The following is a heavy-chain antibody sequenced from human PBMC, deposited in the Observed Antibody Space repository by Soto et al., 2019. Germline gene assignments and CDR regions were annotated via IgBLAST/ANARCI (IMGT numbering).Heavy chain of an antibody. CDR2: IKTDGSST. J-gene: IGHJ4*02. CDR3: STLVVPRDPLSY. D-gene: IGHD2-2*01. CDR1: GFTLSSYW. V-gene: IGHV3-74*01. Sequence: PWVSRRLSCAAAGFTLSSYWMHWVRQAPGKGLVWLSRIKTDGSSTSYADSVKGRFTISRDNAKNTLYLQMNSLRAEDTAVYFCSTLVVPRDPLSYWGQGTLVVVSS.